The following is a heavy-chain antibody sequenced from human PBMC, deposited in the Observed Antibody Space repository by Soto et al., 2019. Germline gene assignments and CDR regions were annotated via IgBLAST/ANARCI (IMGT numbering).Heavy chain of an antibody. Sequence: PSETLSLTCTVSGCSISSYYWSWIRQPPGKGLEWIGYIYYSGSTNYNPSLKSRVTISVDTSKNQFSLKLSSVTAADTAVYYCGRAYGGYADYWGQGALVTVSS. CDR1: GCSISSYY. V-gene: IGHV4-59*01. D-gene: IGHD5-12*01. CDR2: IYYSGST. J-gene: IGHJ4*02. CDR3: GRAYGGYADY.